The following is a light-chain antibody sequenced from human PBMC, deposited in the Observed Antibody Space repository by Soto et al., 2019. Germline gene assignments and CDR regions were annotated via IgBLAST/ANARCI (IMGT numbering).Light chain of an antibody. J-gene: IGKJ1*01. Sequence: EIVLTQSPATLSLSPGERATLSCRASQSVSSYLAWYQQKPGQAPRLLIYDVSNRATGIPARFSGSGSGTDFTLTISSLEPEYFAVYYCQQRSNWPRTFGQGTKVEIK. CDR2: DVS. V-gene: IGKV3-11*01. CDR3: QQRSNWPRT. CDR1: QSVSSY.